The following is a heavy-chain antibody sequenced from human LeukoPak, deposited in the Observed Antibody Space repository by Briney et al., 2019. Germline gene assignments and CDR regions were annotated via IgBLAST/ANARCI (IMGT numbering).Heavy chain of an antibody. Sequence: SQTLSLTCAISGDSVSSNSAAWNWIRQSPSRGLEWLVRTYYKSKWYNDYAVSVKSRITINPDTSKNQFSLQLNSVTPEDTAVYYCARGRYSSSWYTGYYGMDVWGQGTTVTVSS. CDR3: ARGRYSSSWYTGYYGMDV. CDR2: TYYKSKWYN. D-gene: IGHD6-13*01. J-gene: IGHJ6*02. V-gene: IGHV6-1*01. CDR1: GDSVSSNSAA.